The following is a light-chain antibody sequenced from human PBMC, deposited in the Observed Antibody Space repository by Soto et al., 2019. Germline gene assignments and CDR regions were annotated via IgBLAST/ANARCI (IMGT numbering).Light chain of an antibody. Sequence: EIVLTQSPATLSLSPGERSTLSCSASQSVSSYLACYQLKPVQAPRLLIYDASNRATGIPARFSGSGSGTELSIPISSIEHEDFAVYYCHKRSNWPTITFGQGTRLEIK. CDR1: QSVSSY. CDR2: DAS. J-gene: IGKJ5*01. V-gene: IGKV3-11*01. CDR3: HKRSNWPTIT.